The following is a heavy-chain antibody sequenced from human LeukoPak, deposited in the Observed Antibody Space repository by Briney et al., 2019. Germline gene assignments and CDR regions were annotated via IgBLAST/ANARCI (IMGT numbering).Heavy chain of an antibody. CDR2: INEDGSKT. Sequence: GGSLRLSCEASGFRLDNYWMTWVRQAPGKGLEWVADINEDGSKTYSLDSVKGRFTISRDNAKNSLSLQLNPLRAEDTAVYYCSRWSHVSGRWFLDNWGRGTLVSVSS. CDR1: GFRLDNYW. CDR3: SRWSHVSGRWFLDN. V-gene: IGHV3-7*05. J-gene: IGHJ4*02. D-gene: IGHD3-10*01.